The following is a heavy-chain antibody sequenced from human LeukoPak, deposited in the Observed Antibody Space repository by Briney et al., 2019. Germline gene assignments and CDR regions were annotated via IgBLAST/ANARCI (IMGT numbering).Heavy chain of an antibody. CDR1: EFAFGSYA. J-gene: IGHJ4*02. CDR2: VSYDGSNK. D-gene: IGHD1-26*01. V-gene: IGHV3-30-3*02. CDR3: ATIGDRRSGELYRIDY. Sequence: WGALRLACAASEFAFGSYAMHWLLQALAKGLEWEAVVSYDGSNKYYADSVKGRFTISRDNSKNTLYLQMNSLRAEDAAVYYCATIGDRRSGELYRIDYWGQGTLVTVSS.